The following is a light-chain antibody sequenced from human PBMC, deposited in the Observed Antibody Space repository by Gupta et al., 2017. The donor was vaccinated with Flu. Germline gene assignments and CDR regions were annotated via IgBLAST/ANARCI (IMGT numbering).Light chain of an antibody. CDR2: DDS. Sequence: SFVLTQPPSVSLAPGQTARITCGENNIGTKSVHWYQQKPGQAPVLVVYDDSDRPSGIPERFSGSNSGNTATLTISRVEAGDEADYYCQVWDSTSDHPGVFGGGTKLTVL. J-gene: IGLJ2*01. CDR1: NIGTKS. V-gene: IGLV3-21*02. CDR3: QVWDSTSDHPGV.